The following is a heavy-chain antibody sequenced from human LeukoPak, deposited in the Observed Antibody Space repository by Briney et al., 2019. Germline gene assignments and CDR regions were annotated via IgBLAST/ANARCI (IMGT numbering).Heavy chain of an antibody. CDR3: AKQSAGSAAWYSLHYDF. V-gene: IGHV3-23*01. CDR1: GFTLSSCA. D-gene: IGHD6-13*01. Sequence: GGSLRLPCAASGFTLSSCAMTWVRQAPGRGLEWVSSVDGGGGGTYYADSVKGRFTISRDNSKDTLYLQMNGLRAEDTAVYFCAKQSAGSAAWYSLHYDFWGQGTLVTVSS. J-gene: IGHJ4*02. CDR2: VDGGGGGT.